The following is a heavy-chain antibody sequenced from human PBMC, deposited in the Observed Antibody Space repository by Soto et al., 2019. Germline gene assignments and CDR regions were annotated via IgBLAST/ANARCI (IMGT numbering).Heavy chain of an antibody. V-gene: IGHV3-11*06. J-gene: IGHJ4*02. CDR3: ARGGTTVTDF. CDR2: ISSSSGYT. D-gene: IGHD4-17*01. CDR1: GLTFNDYY. Sequence: QVQLVESGGGLVKPGGSLRLSCVASGLTFNDYYMSWIRQAPGKGLERVSYISSSSGYTNYAASVKGRFTISRDHARNSVYLQMNSLRAADTAAYYWARGGTTVTDFWGQGTLVTVSS.